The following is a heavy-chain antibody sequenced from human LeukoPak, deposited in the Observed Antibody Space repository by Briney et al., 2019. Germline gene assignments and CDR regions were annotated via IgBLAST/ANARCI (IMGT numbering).Heavy chain of an antibody. CDR2: ISSSGSTI. CDR3: AGAAAGTKFDY. CDR1: GFTFSDYY. D-gene: IGHD6-13*01. Sequence: GGSLRLSCAASGFTFSDYYMSWIRQAPGKGLEWVSYISSSGSTIYYADSVKGRFTISRGNAKNSLYLQMNSLRAEDTAVYYCAGAAAGTKFDYWGQGTLVTVSS. J-gene: IGHJ4*02. V-gene: IGHV3-11*01.